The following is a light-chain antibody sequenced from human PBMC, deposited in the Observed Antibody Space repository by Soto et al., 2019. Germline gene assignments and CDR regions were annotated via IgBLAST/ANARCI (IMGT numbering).Light chain of an antibody. CDR1: SSNVGSNY. CDR2: TNN. V-gene: IGLV1-47*02. CDR3: ASWDDSLSGPV. J-gene: IGLJ3*02. Sequence: QSVLTQPPSASGTPGQSVTISCSGSSSNVGSNYVYWYQQVAGTAPKFVLYTNNQRPPGVPDRFSGSKSGTSASLAITGLRSEDEATYYCASWDDSLSGPVFGGGTKLTVL.